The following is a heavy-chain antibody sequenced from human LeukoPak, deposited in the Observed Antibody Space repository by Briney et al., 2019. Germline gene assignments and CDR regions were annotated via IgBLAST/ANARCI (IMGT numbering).Heavy chain of an antibody. D-gene: IGHD4-17*01. Sequence: SAGTLRLTCAASGLTLSSYEMNLVRQPPGRGLEWVGGIRNKANTYATAYAASGKGRFTVSTDDSKNTAYLQMNSLTTEDKAVYSCNRNPGDYGDYEYRHKNYYYYYMDVWGKGTTVTVSS. V-gene: IGHV3-73*01. CDR2: IRNKANTYAT. CDR3: NRNPGDYGDYEYRHKNYYYYYMDV. J-gene: IGHJ6*03. CDR1: GLTLSSYE.